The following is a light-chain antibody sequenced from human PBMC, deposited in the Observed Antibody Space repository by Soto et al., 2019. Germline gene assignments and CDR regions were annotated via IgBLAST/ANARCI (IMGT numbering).Light chain of an antibody. CDR3: CSYTTSDTRV. J-gene: IGLJ1*01. CDR1: SSDVGAYNH. Sequence: QSALTQPASVSGSPGQSITISCTGTSSDVGAYNHVSWYQHHPGKAPKLMIYEDNNRPSGVSNRFSGSKSGYTASLTISGLQAEDEADYYCCSYTTSDTRVFGTGTKLTVL. V-gene: IGLV2-14*01. CDR2: EDN.